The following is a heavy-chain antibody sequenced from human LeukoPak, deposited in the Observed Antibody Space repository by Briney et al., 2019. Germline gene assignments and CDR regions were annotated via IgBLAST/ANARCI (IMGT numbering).Heavy chain of an antibody. V-gene: IGHV4-38-2*02. CDR3: ARVREVVTRYYFDY. CDR2: IYHSGST. Sequence: SETLSLTCTVSGYSISSGYYWGWLRQPPGKGLEWIGSIYHSGSTYYNPSLKSRVTISVDTSKNQFSLKLSSVTAADTAVYYCARVREVVTRYYFDYWGQGTLVTVSS. CDR1: GYSISSGYY. J-gene: IGHJ4*02. D-gene: IGHD4-23*01.